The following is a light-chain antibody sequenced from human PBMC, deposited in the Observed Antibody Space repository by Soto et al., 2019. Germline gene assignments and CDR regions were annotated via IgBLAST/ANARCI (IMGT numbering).Light chain of an antibody. CDR2: ATS. Sequence: DIQMTQSPSSLSASVGDRVTITCRASQNIRCYLNWYQQKPGKAPQLLIYATSSLQTGVPSRFSASGSGTDFSLVISDLQPEDSATYYCQQGYSSRWTSGRGTNVEI. CDR3: QQGYSSRWT. CDR1: QNIRCY. J-gene: IGKJ1*01. V-gene: IGKV1-39*01.